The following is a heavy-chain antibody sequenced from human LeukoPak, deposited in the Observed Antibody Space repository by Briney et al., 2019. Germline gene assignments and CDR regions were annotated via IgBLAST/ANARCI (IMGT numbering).Heavy chain of an antibody. CDR2: IYYSGST. D-gene: IGHD4-17*01. J-gene: IGHJ4*02. V-gene: IGHV4-59*08. Sequence: SETLSLTCTVSGGSISSYYWSWIRQPPGKGLEWIGYIYYSGSTNYNPSLKSRVTISVDTSKNQFSLKLSSVTAADTAVYYCARRLENYGPRDYWGQGTLVTVSS. CDR1: GGSISSYY. CDR3: ARRLENYGPRDY.